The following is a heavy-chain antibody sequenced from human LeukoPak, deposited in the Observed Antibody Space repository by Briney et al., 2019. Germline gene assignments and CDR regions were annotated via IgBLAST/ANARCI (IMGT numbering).Heavy chain of an antibody. CDR3: AKPQTRPTDYFDY. Sequence: GGSLRLSCAASGFTFGSYGMHWVRQAPGKGLEWVAVISYDGSNKYYADSVKGRFTISRDNSKNTLYLQMNSLRAEDTAVYYCAKPQTRPTDYFDYWGQGTLVTVSS. CDR2: ISYDGSNK. J-gene: IGHJ4*02. D-gene: IGHD4-17*01. V-gene: IGHV3-30*18. CDR1: GFTFGSYG.